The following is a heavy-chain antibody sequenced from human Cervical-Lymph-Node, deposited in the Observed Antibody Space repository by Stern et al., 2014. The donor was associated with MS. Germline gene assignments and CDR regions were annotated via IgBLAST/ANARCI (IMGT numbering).Heavy chain of an antibody. Sequence: QVTLKESGPVLVKPTETLTLTCTVSGFSLSNTGMGVSWIRQPPGKALEWLAHIFLNDEKSFTTLLKWRLTISKDTSKSQVVLSMTNMDPVDTATYFCARVIVGATSYYHYYHGMDVWGQGTAVTVSS. V-gene: IGHV2-26*01. CDR3: ARVIVGATSYYHYYHGMDV. CDR2: IFLNDEK. D-gene: IGHD1-26*01. CDR1: GFSLSNTGMG. J-gene: IGHJ6*02.